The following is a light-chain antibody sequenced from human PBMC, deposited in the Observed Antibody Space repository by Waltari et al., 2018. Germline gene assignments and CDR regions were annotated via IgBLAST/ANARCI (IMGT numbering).Light chain of an antibody. CDR2: EGS. V-gene: IGLV2-23*01. CDR1: SSDFGRYNF. CDR3: CSYAGSSTLL. Sequence: QSALTPPASVSGSPGQSITVSCPGTSSDFGRYNFVSWYQQHPGKAPKLMIYEGSKRPSGVSNRFFGSKSGNTASLTISGLQAEDEADYYCCSYAGSSTLLFGGGTKVTVL. J-gene: IGLJ2*01.